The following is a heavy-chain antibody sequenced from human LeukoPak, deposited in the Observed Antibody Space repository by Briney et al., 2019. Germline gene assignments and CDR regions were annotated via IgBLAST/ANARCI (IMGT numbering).Heavy chain of an antibody. V-gene: IGHV3-21*01. CDR2: ISSSSTYI. D-gene: IGHD3-22*01. J-gene: IGHJ4*02. CDR1: GFTFSNYW. Sequence: SGGSLRLSCTTSGFTFSNYWMYWVRQAPGKGLEWVSSISSSSTYIYYTDSVKGRFAISRDNARNAVYLQMNSLRTEDTGVYYCASRPGDFIDSSVYYSFWGQGTLVTVSS. CDR3: ASRPGDFIDSSVYYSF.